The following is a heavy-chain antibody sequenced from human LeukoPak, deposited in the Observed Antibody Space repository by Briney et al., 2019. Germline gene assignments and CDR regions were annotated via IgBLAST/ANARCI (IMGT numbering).Heavy chain of an antibody. Sequence: ASVKVSCKASGYTFTSYDINWVRQATGQGLEWMGCMNPNSGNTGYAQKFQGRVTMTRNTSISTAYMELSSLRSEDTAVYYCARGAYYVFWSGYYRGRFDYWGQGPLVPVSS. J-gene: IGHJ4*02. V-gene: IGHV1-8*01. CDR2: MNPNSGNT. D-gene: IGHD3-3*01. CDR3: ARGAYYVFWSGYYRGRFDY. CDR1: GYTFTSYD.